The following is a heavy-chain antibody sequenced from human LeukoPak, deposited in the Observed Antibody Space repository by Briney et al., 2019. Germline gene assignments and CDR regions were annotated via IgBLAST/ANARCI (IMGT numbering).Heavy chain of an antibody. CDR3: AKGYYYDSSGYYYAREDAFDI. CDR2: IYYSGST. V-gene: IGHV4-39*01. D-gene: IGHD3-22*01. Sequence: SETLSLTCTVSGGSVSSHTYYWGWIRQPPGKGLEWIGSIYYSGSTYYNPSLKSRVTISVDTSKNQFSLKLSSVTAADTAVYYCAKGYYYDSSGYYYAREDAFDIWGQGTMVTVSS. CDR1: GGSVSSHTYY. J-gene: IGHJ3*02.